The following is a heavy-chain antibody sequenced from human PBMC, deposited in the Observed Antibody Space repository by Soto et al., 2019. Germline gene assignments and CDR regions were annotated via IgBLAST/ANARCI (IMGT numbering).Heavy chain of an antibody. D-gene: IGHD2-2*01. CDR1: GFTFSSYA. CDR2: ISGSGGST. Sequence: VGSLRLSCAASGFTFSSYAMSWVRQAPGKGLEWVSAISGSGGSTYYADSVKGRFTISRDNSKNTLYLQMNSLRAEDTAVYYCAKVPMDQLLVNNWFDPWGQGTLVTVSS. J-gene: IGHJ5*02. V-gene: IGHV3-23*01. CDR3: AKVPMDQLLVNNWFDP.